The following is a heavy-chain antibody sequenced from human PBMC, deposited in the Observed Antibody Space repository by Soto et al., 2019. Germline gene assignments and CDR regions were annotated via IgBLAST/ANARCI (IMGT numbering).Heavy chain of an antibody. J-gene: IGHJ6*02. CDR2: ISYDGSNK. D-gene: IGHD6-13*01. Sequence: TGGSLRLSCAASGFTFSSYAMHWVRQAPGKGLEWVAVISYDGSNKYYADSVKGRFTISRDNSKNTLYLQMNSLRAEDTAVYYCARDVGSRSWYGYYGMDVWGQGTTVTVSS. V-gene: IGHV3-30-3*01. CDR3: ARDVGSRSWYGYYGMDV. CDR1: GFTFSSYA.